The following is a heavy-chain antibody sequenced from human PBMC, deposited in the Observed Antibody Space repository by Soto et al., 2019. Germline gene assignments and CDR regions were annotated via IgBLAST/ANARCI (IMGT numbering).Heavy chain of an antibody. J-gene: IGHJ5*02. CDR2: IIPILGIA. CDR1: GGTFSSYT. CDR3: ARAARRYCSSTSCYAWFDP. Sequence: GASVKVSCKASGGTFSSYTISCVRQAPGQGLEWMGRIIPILGIANYAQKLQGRVTITADKSTSTAYMELSSLRSEDTAVYYCARAARRYCSSTSCYAWFDPWGQGTLVTVSS. D-gene: IGHD2-2*01. V-gene: IGHV1-69*02.